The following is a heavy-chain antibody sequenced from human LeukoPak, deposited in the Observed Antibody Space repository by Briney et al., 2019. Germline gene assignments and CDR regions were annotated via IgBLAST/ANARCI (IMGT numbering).Heavy chain of an antibody. CDR1: GFTFSSYS. CDR3: AKARGRDGYNLGYYYYYGMDV. Sequence: GGSLRLSCAASGFTFSSYSMNWVRQAPGKGLEWVSYISSSSSTIYYADSVKGRFTISRDNAKNSLYLQMNSLRAEDTTVYYCAKARGRDGYNLGYYYYYGMDVWGQGTTVTVSS. CDR2: ISSSSSTI. D-gene: IGHD5-24*01. J-gene: IGHJ6*02. V-gene: IGHV3-48*01.